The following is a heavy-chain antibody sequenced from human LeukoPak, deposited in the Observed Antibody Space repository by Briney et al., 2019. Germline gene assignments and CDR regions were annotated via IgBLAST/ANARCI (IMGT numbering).Heavy chain of an antibody. CDR2: YSGST. V-gene: IGHV4-59*01. CDR3: ARGARLGAARPQYFDY. D-gene: IGHD1-26*01. J-gene: IGHJ4*02. Sequence: PSETLSLTCAVYGGSFSGYYWTWIRQPPGKGLEWIGCYSGSTNYNPSLKSRVTISVDTSKNQFSLKLTSVTAADTAVYYCARGARLGAARPQYFDYWGQGILVTVSS. CDR1: GGSFSGYY.